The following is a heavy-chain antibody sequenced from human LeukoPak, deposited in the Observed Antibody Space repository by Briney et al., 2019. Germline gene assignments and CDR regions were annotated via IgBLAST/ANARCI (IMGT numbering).Heavy chain of an antibody. CDR2: IRYDGSDK. CDR1: GFTFSSYG. Sequence: GGSLRLSCAASGFTFSSYGMHWVRQAPGKGLEWVAFIRYDGSDKYYADSVKGRFTISRDNSKNTLYLQMNSLRAEDTAVYYCAKDNYFDWLSTYWGQGTLVTVSS. D-gene: IGHD3-9*01. V-gene: IGHV3-30*02. CDR3: AKDNYFDWLSTY. J-gene: IGHJ4*02.